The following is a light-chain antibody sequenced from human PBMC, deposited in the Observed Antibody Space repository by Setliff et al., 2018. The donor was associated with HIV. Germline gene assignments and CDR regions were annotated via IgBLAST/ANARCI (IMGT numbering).Light chain of an antibody. CDR3: CTYVGNYKLL. CDR1: SFDIGGSHY. J-gene: IGLJ2*01. CDR2: DVY. Sequence: QSALTQPRSVSGSPGQSVTISCAGSSFDIGGSHYVSWYQHHRGEAPRLLIYDVYKRPSGVPDRFSGSKSVNTASLTISGLLPEDEADYFCCTYVGNYKLLFGGGTK. V-gene: IGLV2-11*01.